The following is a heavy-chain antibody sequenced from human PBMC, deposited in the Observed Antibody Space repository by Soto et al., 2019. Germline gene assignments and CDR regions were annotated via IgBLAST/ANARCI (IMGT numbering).Heavy chain of an antibody. Sequence: ASVKVSCKASGYTFTRYDINWVLQATGQGLEWMGWMNPNSGNTGYAQKFQGRVTMTRNTSISTAYMELSSLRSEDTAVYYCARGPPDYYYYGMDVWGQGTTVTVSS. CDR3: ARGPPDYYYYGMDV. CDR2: MNPNSGNT. J-gene: IGHJ6*02. CDR1: GYTFTRYD. V-gene: IGHV1-8*01.